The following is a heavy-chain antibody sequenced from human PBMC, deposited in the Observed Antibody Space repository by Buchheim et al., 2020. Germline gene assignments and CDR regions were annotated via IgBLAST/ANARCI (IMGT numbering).Heavy chain of an antibody. CDR3: AKHGAPNLLYSSGSDY. CDR1: GFTFSSYA. V-gene: IGHV3-23*01. J-gene: IGHJ4*02. CDR2: ISGSGGST. Sequence: EVQLLESGGGLVQPGGSLRLSCAASGFTFSSYAMSWVRQAPGKGLERVSAISGSGGSTYYADSVKGRFTISRENLKNTLYLQMNSLRAKDTAVYYCAKHGAPNLLYSSGSDYWGQGAL. D-gene: IGHD6-19*01.